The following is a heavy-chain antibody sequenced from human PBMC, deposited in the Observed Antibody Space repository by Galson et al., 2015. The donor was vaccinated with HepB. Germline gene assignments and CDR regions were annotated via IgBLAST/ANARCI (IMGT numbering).Heavy chain of an antibody. J-gene: IGHJ6*02. V-gene: IGHV1-69*06. CDR3: ATIVVVVAAEADYGMDV. CDR2: IIPIFGTA. Sequence: SVKVSCKASGGTFSSYAISWVRQAPGQGLEWMGGIIPIFGTANYAQKFQGRVTITADKSTSTAYMELSSLRSEDTAVYYCATIVVVVAAEADYGMDVWGQGTTVTVSS. CDR1: GGTFSSYA. D-gene: IGHD2-15*01.